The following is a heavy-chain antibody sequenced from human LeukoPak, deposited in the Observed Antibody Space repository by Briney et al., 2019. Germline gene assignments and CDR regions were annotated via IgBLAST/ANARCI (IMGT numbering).Heavy chain of an antibody. D-gene: IGHD4-11*01. V-gene: IGHV3-30*18. J-gene: IGHJ4*02. Sequence: GRSLRLSCAASGFTFSSYGMHWVRQAPGKGLEWVAVISYDGSNKYYADSVKGRFTISRDNSKNTLYLQMNSLRAEDTAVYYCAKGPIPSNPLQIDYWGQGTLVTVSS. CDR1: GFTFSSYG. CDR2: ISYDGSNK. CDR3: AKGPIPSNPLQIDY.